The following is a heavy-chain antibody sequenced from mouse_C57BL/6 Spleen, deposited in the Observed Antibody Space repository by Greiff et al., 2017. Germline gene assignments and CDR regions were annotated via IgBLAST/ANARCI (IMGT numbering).Heavy chain of an antibody. CDR2: IHPNSGST. CDR3: ARTALYGSSSYYAMDY. J-gene: IGHJ4*01. D-gene: IGHD1-1*01. CDR1: GYTFTSYW. Sequence: VQLQQPGAELVKPGASVKLSCKASGYTFTSYWMHWVKQRPGQGLEWIGMIHPNSGSTNYNEKFKNKATLTVDKSSSTAYMQLSSLTSEDSAVYYCARTALYGSSSYYAMDYWGQGTSVTVSS. V-gene: IGHV1-64*01.